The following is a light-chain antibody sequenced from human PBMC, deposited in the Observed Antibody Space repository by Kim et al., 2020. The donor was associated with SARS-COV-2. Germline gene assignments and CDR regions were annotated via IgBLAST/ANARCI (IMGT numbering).Light chain of an antibody. CDR2: DVS. J-gene: IGLJ3*02. V-gene: IGLV2-14*03. CDR3: SSYTSSSTLE. Sequence: QSALTQPASVSGSPGQSITISCTGTSSDVDGYNYVSWYQQHPGKAPKLMIYDVSNRPSGVSNRFSGSKSGNTASLTISGLQAEDEADYYCSSYTSSSTLEFGGGTQLTVL. CDR1: SSDVDGYNY.